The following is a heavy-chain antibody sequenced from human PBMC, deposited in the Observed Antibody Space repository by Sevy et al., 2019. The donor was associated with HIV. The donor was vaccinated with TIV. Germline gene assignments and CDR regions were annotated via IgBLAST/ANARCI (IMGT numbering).Heavy chain of an antibody. Sequence: GGSLRLSCAASGFTFSSYSMNWVRQAPGKGLEWVSSISSSSSYIYYADSVKGRFTISRDNAKNSLYLQMNSLRAEDTAVYCCARDAMDLAVAGPWAFDIWGQGTMVTVSS. V-gene: IGHV3-21*01. CDR2: ISSSSSYI. CDR3: ARDAMDLAVAGPWAFDI. D-gene: IGHD6-19*01. CDR1: GFTFSSYS. J-gene: IGHJ3*02.